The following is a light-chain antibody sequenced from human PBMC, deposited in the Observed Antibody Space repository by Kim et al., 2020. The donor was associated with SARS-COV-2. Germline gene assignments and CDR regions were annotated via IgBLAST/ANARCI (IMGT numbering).Light chain of an antibody. J-gene: IGKJ1*01. V-gene: IGKV3-20*01. CDR1: QSVSSTY. CDR2: DAS. CDR3: QQYYTSRT. Sequence: VSPGARATPSCRASQSVSSTYLAWYQQKPGQAPSLLMSDASTRATGIPDRFSGSGSETDFTLTISRLEPEDFAVYYCQQYYTSRTFGQGTKVDIK.